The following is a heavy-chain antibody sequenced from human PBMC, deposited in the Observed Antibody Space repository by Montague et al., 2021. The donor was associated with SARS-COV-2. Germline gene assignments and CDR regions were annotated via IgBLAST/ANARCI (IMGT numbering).Heavy chain of an antibody. J-gene: IGHJ6*02. V-gene: IGHV3-9*01. CDR1: GFTFGDYA. Sequence: SLRLSLSASGFTFGDYAMHWVRQTPGKGLEWVSGISYNSENTDYADSVKGRFTISRDDGENSLYLQMNSLRADDTAVYYCVRDACYGYDNYWQAFEYWGQGTTVTVSS. CDR3: VRDACYGYDNYWQAFEY. D-gene: IGHD5-18*01. CDR2: ISYNSENT.